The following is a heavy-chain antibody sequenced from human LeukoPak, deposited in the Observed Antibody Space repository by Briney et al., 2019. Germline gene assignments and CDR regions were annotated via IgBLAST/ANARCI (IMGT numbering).Heavy chain of an antibody. V-gene: IGHV1-8*01. CDR1: GYPFTSYN. CDR3: ARGLPKAVFGMVIED. Sequence: GASVKVSCKASGYPFTSYNVNWVRQATGQGLEWMGWTNTNSGNTGYSQNFQGRVTMTRDTSISTAYMELSSLMSEDTAVYYCARGLPKAVFGMVIEDWGQGTLVTVSS. J-gene: IGHJ1*01. D-gene: IGHD3-3*01. CDR2: TNTNSGNT.